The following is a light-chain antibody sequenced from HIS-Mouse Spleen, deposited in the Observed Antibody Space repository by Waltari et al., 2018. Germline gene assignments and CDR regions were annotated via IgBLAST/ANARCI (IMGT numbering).Light chain of an antibody. J-gene: IGLJ2*01. CDR3: YSTDSSGNHRV. CDR2: EDS. V-gene: IGLV3-10*01. Sequence: SYELTQPPSVSVSPGQTARITCSGDALPKKYAYWYQQKSGQAPVLVIYEDSKRPSGIPGRFPGSSSGTMATLTISGAKVEDEADYYCYSTDSSGNHRVFGGGTKLTVL. CDR1: ALPKKY.